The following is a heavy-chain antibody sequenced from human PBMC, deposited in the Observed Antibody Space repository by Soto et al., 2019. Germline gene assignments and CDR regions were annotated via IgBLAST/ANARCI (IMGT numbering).Heavy chain of an antibody. Sequence: ASVKVSCKASGYTFTDYYMHWVRQAPGQGLEWMGWINPNSGGTNYAQKFQGRVTMTRDTSISTAYMEVSRLRSDDTAVHYCARDKVAGDYYYYDMDVWGQGTTVTVSS. D-gene: IGHD6-19*01. CDR2: INPNSGGT. V-gene: IGHV1-2*02. J-gene: IGHJ6*02. CDR3: ARDKVAGDYYYYDMDV. CDR1: GYTFTDYY.